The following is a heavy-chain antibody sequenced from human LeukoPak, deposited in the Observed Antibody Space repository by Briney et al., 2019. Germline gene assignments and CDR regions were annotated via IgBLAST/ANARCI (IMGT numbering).Heavy chain of an antibody. CDR2: INHSGST. V-gene: IGHV4-34*01. D-gene: IGHD2-21*01. CDR1: GGSFSGYY. J-gene: IGHJ4*02. CDR3: ARGCPHSPIDY. Sequence: SETLSLTCAVYGGSFSGYYWSWIRQPPGKGLEWIGEINHSGSTNYNPSLKSRVTISVDTSKNQFSLKLSSVTAADTAVYYCARGCPHSPIDYWGQGTLVTVSS.